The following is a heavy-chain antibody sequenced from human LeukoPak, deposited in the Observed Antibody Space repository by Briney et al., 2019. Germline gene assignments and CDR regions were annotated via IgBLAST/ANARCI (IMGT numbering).Heavy chain of an antibody. Sequence: SETLSLTCAVSGGSISSSNWWSWVRQPPGKGLEWIGEIYHSGSTNYNPSLKGRVTISVDKSKNQFSLKLSSVTAADTAVYYCAGRLTAVATERYYFDYWGQGTLVTVSS. CDR3: AGRLTAVATERYYFDY. CDR2: IYHSGST. J-gene: IGHJ4*02. V-gene: IGHV4-4*02. CDR1: GGSISSSNW. D-gene: IGHD6-13*01.